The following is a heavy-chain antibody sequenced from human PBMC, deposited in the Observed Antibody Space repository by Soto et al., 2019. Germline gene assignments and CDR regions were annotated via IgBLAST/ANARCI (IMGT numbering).Heavy chain of an antibody. D-gene: IGHD2-8*02. CDR1: GGSFSGYY. V-gene: IGHV4-34*01. J-gene: IGHJ4*02. CDR2: INHSGST. CDR3: ARDKITGLFDY. Sequence: QVQLQQWGAGLLKPSETLSLTCAVYGGSFSGYYWTWIRQPPGTGLEWIGEINHSGSTNYNPSLKSRVPISVDTSKNQFSLKLTSVTAAHTAVYYCARDKITGLFDYWGQGTLVTVSS.